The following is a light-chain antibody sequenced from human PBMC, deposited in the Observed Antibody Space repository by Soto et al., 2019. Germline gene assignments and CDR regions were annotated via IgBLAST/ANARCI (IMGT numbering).Light chain of an antibody. CDR3: ISFRGTDSPYV. J-gene: IGLJ1*01. CDR1: SSDIGDYNY. Sequence: QSALTQPASVSGSPGQSLTISCTGASSDIGDYNYVSWYQQHPGKAPKLIIYEVTNRPSGISNRFSGSRSGNTASLTISGLQAEDEAHYYCISFRGTDSPYVFGTGTKVTVL. V-gene: IGLV2-14*01. CDR2: EVT.